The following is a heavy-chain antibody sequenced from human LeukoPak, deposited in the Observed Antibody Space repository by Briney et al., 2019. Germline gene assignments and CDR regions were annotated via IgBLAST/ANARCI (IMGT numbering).Heavy chain of an antibody. D-gene: IGHD5-18*01. Sequence: ASVKVSCKASGYTFAGYYMYWVRQAPGQGLEWMGWINPNSGDTNYAQKFQGWVTMTRDTSISTAYMELSRLKSDDTAVYYCASDFVDTAMVTRGPHYHYGMDVWGQGTTVTVSS. CDR3: ASDFVDTAMVTRGPHYHYGMDV. V-gene: IGHV1-2*04. J-gene: IGHJ6*02. CDR1: GYTFAGYY. CDR2: INPNSGDT.